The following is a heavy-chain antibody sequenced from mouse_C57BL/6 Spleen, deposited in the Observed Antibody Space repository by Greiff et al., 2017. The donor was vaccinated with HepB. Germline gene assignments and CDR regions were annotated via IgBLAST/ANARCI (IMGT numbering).Heavy chain of an antibody. CDR1: GYTFTSYW. D-gene: IGHD2-2*01. CDR3: ARRTMVTSWYFDV. V-gene: IGHV1-59*01. Sequence: VQLQQPGAELVRPGTSVKLSCKASGYTFTSYWMHWVKQRPGQGLEWIGVIDPSDSYTNYNQKFKGKATLTVDTSSSTAYMQLSSLTSEDSAVYYCARRTMVTSWYFDVWGTGTTVTVSS. CDR2: IDPSDSYT. J-gene: IGHJ1*03.